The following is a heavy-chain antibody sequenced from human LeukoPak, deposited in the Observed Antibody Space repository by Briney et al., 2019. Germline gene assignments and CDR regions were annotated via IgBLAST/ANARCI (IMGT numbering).Heavy chain of an antibody. J-gene: IGHJ6*01. CDR2: ISGSGGST. D-gene: IGHD6-19*01. CDR1: GFTFSSYA. Sequence: PGGSLRLSCAASGFTFSSYAMSWVCQAPGQGLEWVSAISGSGGSTYYADSVKGRFTISRDNSKNTLYLQMNSLRAEDTAVYYCAKDHSSAWNFYYYGMNVWGRGPRSPSPQ. V-gene: IGHV3-23*01. CDR3: AKDHSSAWNFYYYGMNV.